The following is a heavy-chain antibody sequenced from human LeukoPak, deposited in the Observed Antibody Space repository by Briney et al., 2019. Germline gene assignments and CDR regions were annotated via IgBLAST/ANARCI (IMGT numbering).Heavy chain of an antibody. V-gene: IGHV1-69*06. CDR2: IIPIFGTA. CDR1: GGTFSSYA. Sequence: SVKVSCKASGGTFSSYAISCVRQAPGQGLEWMGGIIPIFGTANYAQKFQGRVTITADKSTSTAYMELSSLRSEDTAVYYCARGGPLDDILTGYPNWFDPWGPGTLVTVSS. J-gene: IGHJ5*02. D-gene: IGHD3-9*01. CDR3: ARGGPLDDILTGYPNWFDP.